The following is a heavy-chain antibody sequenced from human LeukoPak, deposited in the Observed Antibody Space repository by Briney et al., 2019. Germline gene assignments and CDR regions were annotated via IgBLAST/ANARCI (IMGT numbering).Heavy chain of an antibody. CDR3: ARAPPWFGDKHYGLDV. D-gene: IGHD3-10*01. J-gene: IGHJ6*02. V-gene: IGHV3-23*01. Sequence: GGSLRLSCAGEGFTLSTHGMSWVRQAPGKGLEWVSSISSRDTTTNYADSVKGRFTISRDGSKNTLYLHLNSLRAEDTAVYYCARAPPWFGDKHYGLDVWGQRTTVTVSS. CDR1: GFTLSTHG. CDR2: ISSRDTTT.